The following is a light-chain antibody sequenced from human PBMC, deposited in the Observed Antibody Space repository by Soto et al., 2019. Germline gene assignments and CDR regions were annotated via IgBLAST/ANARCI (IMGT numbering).Light chain of an antibody. CDR3: QQYKSSST. J-gene: IGKJ1*01. Sequence: DIQMTHSPSTLSASVGYTVTITFRSSESISIWLALYQQKPGKAPNLLINKASSLQSEVPSRFSGSGSGTEFTLTITSLQPDDFGVYYCQQYKSSSTFGQGTKVE. CDR1: ESISIW. CDR2: KAS. V-gene: IGKV1-5*03.